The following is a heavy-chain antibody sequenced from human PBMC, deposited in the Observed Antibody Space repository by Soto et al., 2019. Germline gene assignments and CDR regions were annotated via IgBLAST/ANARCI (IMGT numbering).Heavy chain of an antibody. Sequence: PSETLSLTCTVSGGPISSGGYYWSRIRQHPGKGLEWIGYIYYSGSTYYNPSLKSRVTISVDTSKNQFSLKLSSVTAADTAVYYCARYSSGYVRYFDYWGQGTLVTVSS. CDR3: ARYSSGYVRYFDY. D-gene: IGHD3-22*01. CDR2: IYYSGST. V-gene: IGHV4-31*03. J-gene: IGHJ4*02. CDR1: GGPISSGGYY.